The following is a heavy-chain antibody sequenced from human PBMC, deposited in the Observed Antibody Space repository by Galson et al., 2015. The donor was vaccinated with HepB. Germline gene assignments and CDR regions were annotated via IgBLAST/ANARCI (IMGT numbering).Heavy chain of an antibody. V-gene: IGHV1-2*06. J-gene: IGHJ3*01. D-gene: IGHD3-3*01. CDR2: INPNSGIA. CDR1: GFTFSDFY. Sequence: SVKVSCKASGFTFSDFYIQWARQSPGQGLQWMGRINPNSGIAVYAESFQGRVAMTADTSISTAYMELTWLKFDDTALYYCARASLFWNNRESDAFDVWGPGTMVTVSS. CDR3: ARASLFWNNRESDAFDV.